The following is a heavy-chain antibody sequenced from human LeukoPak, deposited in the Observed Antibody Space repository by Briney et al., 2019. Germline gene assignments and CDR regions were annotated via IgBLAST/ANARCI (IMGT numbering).Heavy chain of an antibody. CDR2: IYCSGST. Sequence: PSETLSLTCTVSGGSISSYYWSWIRQPPGKGLEWIGYIYCSGSTNYNPSLKSRVTISVDTSKNQFSLKLSSVTAADTAVYYCARTYYYDSSGYYYWGQGTLVTVSP. CDR1: GGSISSYY. D-gene: IGHD3-22*01. J-gene: IGHJ4*02. V-gene: IGHV4-59*01. CDR3: ARTYYYDSSGYYY.